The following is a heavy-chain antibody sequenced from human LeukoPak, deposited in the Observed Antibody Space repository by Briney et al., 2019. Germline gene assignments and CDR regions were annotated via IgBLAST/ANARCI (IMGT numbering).Heavy chain of an antibody. CDR1: GDSISSGDHY. J-gene: IGHJ4*02. V-gene: IGHV4-61*02. CDR3: ARADAYGSYYFDH. D-gene: IGHD3-10*01. Sequence: SQTLSLTCTVSGDSISSGDHYWTWIRQPAGKGLEWIGRIYTSGNTNYNPSLKSRVTISVDTSKNQFSLELNSMTAADTAVYYCARADAYGSYYFDHWGQGTLVTVSS. CDR2: IYTSGNT.